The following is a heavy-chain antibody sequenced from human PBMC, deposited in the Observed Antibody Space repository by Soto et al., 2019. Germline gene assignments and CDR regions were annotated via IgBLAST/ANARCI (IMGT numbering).Heavy chain of an antibody. D-gene: IGHD6-19*01. Sequence: GGSLRLSCAASGFTFSSDVMSWVRQAPGKGLEWVSAISDSGASTYYADSVKGRFTISRDNSRNTLYVQMNSLRVEDTALYYCARERAAPYTSGWYRPLSLLDYWGQGSLVTVSS. V-gene: IGHV3-23*01. J-gene: IGHJ4*02. CDR1: GFTFSSDV. CDR2: ISDSGAST. CDR3: ARERAAPYTSGWYRPLSLLDY.